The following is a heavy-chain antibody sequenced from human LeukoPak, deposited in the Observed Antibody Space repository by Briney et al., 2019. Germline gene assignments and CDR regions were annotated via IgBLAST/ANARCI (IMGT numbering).Heavy chain of an antibody. CDR1: GFTVSNNY. D-gene: IGHD3-3*01. V-gene: IGHV3-53*01. CDR3: ARDQSDFWSVGYYYMDV. CDR2: IYSGGST. Sequence: GGSLRLSCAASGFTVSNNYTSWVRQAPGKGLEWVSVIYSGGSTYFADSVKGRFTISRDYSKNTLYLQMNSLRAEDTAVYYCARDQSDFWSVGYYYMDVWGKGTTVTVSS. J-gene: IGHJ6*03.